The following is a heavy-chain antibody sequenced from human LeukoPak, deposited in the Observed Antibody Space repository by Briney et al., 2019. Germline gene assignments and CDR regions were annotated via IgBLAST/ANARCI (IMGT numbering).Heavy chain of an antibody. CDR2: ISNDGSYK. J-gene: IGHJ4*02. V-gene: IGHV3-30*18. CDR1: GFTFSSYG. CDR3: AKANLRKFDY. Sequence: GGSLRLSCAASGFTFSSYGMHWVRQAPGKGLEWVAVISNDGSYKYYADSVKGRITISRDNSKNTLYLQMNSLRAEDTAVYYCAKANLRKFDYWGQGTLVTVSS. D-gene: IGHD1-14*01.